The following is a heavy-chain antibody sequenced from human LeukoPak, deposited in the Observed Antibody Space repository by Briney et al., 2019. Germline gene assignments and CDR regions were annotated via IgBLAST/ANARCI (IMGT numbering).Heavy chain of an antibody. V-gene: IGHV4-59*01. CDR2: IYNSGST. CDR1: DDSISSYY. J-gene: IGHJ2*01. Sequence: SETLSLTCTVSDDSISSYYWNWIRQPPGKGLEWIGNIYNSGSTDYNPSLKSRVTISVSLSKNQISLNLSSVTAADTAVYYCARDKGPYWYFDLWGRGTLVTVSS. CDR3: ARDKGPYWYFDL.